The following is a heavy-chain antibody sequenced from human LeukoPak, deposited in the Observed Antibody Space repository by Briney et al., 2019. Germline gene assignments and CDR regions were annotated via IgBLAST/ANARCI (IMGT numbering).Heavy chain of an antibody. Sequence: GGSLRLSCAASGFTFDDYAMHWVRQAPGKGLEWVSGISWNSGSIGYADSVKGRFTISRDNAKNSLYLQMNSLRAEDTALYYCAKEHTGGSDAFDIWGQGTMVTVSS. J-gene: IGHJ3*02. CDR3: AKEHTGGSDAFDI. V-gene: IGHV3-9*01. CDR1: GFTFDDYA. D-gene: IGHD7-27*01. CDR2: ISWNSGSI.